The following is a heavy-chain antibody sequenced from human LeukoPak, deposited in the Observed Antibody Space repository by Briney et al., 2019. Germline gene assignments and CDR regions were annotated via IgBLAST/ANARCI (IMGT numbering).Heavy chain of an antibody. CDR2: IYYSGST. CDR3: ARVDPDSSSTLEVFDY. CDR1: GGSISSYY. J-gene: IGHJ4*02. V-gene: IGHV4-59*01. D-gene: IGHD6-6*01. Sequence: SETLSLTCTVSGGSISSYYWSWIRQPPGKGLEWIGYIYYSGSTNYNPPLKSRVTISVDTSKNQFSLKLSSVTAADTAVYYCARVDPDSSSTLEVFDYWGQGTLVTVSS.